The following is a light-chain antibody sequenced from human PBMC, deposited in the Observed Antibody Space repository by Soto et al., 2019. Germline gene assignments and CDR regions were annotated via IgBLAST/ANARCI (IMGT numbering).Light chain of an antibody. Sequence: EIVLTQSPGTLSLSPGERATLSCRANQSVSSAYLAWYQQKPGQAPRLLISGASIRATGIPERFSGSGSGTDFTLTFSRLEPEDSAVYYCQQYGSSPPYTFGQGTKLEIK. CDR1: QSVSSAY. J-gene: IGKJ2*01. CDR2: GAS. CDR3: QQYGSSPPYT. V-gene: IGKV3-20*01.